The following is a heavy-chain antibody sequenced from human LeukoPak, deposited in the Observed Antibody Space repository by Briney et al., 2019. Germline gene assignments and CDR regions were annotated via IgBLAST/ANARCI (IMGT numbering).Heavy chain of an antibody. CDR3: ARPRSMVRGPFDY. J-gene: IGHJ4*02. Sequence: GGSLRLSCAASGFTFSNYWMHWVRQAPGKGLVWVSRINSDGSTTNYADSVKGRFTISRDNAKNTLFLQMNSLRAEDTAVYYCARPRSMVRGPFDYWGQGTLVTVSS. V-gene: IGHV3-74*01. CDR2: INSDGSTT. CDR1: GFTFSNYW. D-gene: IGHD3-10*01.